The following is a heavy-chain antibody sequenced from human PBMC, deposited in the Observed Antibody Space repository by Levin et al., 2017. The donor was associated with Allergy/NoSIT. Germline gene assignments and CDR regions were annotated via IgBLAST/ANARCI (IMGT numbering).Heavy chain of an antibody. D-gene: IGHD4-17*01. CDR3: ASSTTVTCPKY. Sequence: GGSLRLSCAASGFTFSSYAFHWVRQAPGKGLEWVAVISYDGSDKYYADSVKGRFTISRDNSKNTLFLQMNSLRTEDTGVYYCASSTTVTCPKYWGQGTLVTVSS. J-gene: IGHJ4*02. CDR2: ISYDGSDK. CDR1: GFTFSSYA. V-gene: IGHV3-30*04.